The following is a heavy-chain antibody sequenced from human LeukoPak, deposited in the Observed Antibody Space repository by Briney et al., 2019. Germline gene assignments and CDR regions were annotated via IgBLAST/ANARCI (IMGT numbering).Heavy chain of an antibody. J-gene: IGHJ4*02. CDR2: ISYDGSNK. V-gene: IGHV3-30-3*01. CDR3: ARDEGWQAVAGLAPDH. CDR1: GFTFSSYW. D-gene: IGHD6-19*01. Sequence: PGGSLRLSCAASGFTFSSYWMHWVRQAPGKGLEWVAVISYDGSNKYYADSVKDRFTISKDYSKNTLYLQMNSLRAEDTAVYYCARDEGWQAVAGLAPDHWGQGTLVTVSS.